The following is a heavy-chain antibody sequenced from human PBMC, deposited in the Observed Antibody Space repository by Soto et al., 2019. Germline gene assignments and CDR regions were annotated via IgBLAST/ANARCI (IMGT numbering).Heavy chain of an antibody. CDR3: VKDGGYCSSSTCYSPRNHYFDS. CDR2: IKFDGSEK. CDR1: GFTFSGYW. D-gene: IGHD2-2*01. Sequence: GGSLRLSCEASGFTFSGYWMSWVRQAPGKGPEWVANIKFDGSEKQYVDSVRGRFTTSRDNSRNSLFLQMNSLRAGDTAVYYCVKDGGYCSSSTCYSPRNHYFDSWGQGTLVTVSS. V-gene: IGHV3-7*03. J-gene: IGHJ4*02.